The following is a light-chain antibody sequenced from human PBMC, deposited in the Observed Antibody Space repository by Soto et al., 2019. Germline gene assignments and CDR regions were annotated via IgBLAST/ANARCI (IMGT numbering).Light chain of an antibody. Sequence: QSLLTQPASVSWSPGHAITISCAATSSDVGGYNYVSWFQQYPGKAPKLMIHEVINRPSGVSNRFSGSKSGNTASLIISGLQAEEEADYYCSSYTSSSNIVFGGGTKVTVL. CDR1: SSDVGGYNY. CDR3: SSYTSSSNIV. J-gene: IGLJ2*01. V-gene: IGLV2-14*01. CDR2: EVI.